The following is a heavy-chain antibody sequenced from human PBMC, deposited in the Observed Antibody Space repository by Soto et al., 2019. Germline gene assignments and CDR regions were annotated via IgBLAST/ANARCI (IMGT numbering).Heavy chain of an antibody. CDR3: AKHMGGVSTSRYGMDV. CDR1: GFNFDYYI. J-gene: IGHJ6*02. Sequence: GGSLRLSCAASGFNFDYYIMHWVRQRPGEGLEWVSLINWSGGRAYYADSVKGRFTISRDNAKNSLYLQMTGLRIEDTALYYCAKHMGGVSTSRYGMDVWGQATMVTVSS. V-gene: IGHV3-43*01. D-gene: IGHD3-16*01. CDR2: INWSGGRA.